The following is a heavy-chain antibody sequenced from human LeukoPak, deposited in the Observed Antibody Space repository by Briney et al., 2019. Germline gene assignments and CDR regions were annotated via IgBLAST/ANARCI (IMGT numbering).Heavy chain of an antibody. D-gene: IGHD2-15*01. CDR1: GYTFSSYG. CDR2: ISVHNGNP. J-gene: IGHJ4*02. CDR3: ARAPFQLYCSGGNCYFDL. V-gene: IGHV1-18*01. Sequence: GASVKVSCKASGYTFSSYGFNWMLQAPGQGLEWMGWISVHNGNPNYARKIQGRVTLTTDTSTNTAYMELRNLRSDDTAVYYCARAPFQLYCSGGNCYFDLWGQGTLVTVSS.